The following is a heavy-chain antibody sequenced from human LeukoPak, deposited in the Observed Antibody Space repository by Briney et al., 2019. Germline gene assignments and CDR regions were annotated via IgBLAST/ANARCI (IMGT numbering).Heavy chain of an antibody. J-gene: IGHJ5*02. CDR2: IIPILGTA. D-gene: IGHD2-2*01. V-gene: IGHV1-69*04. CDR1: GGTFISYA. Sequence: ASVKVSCKASGGTFISYAISWVRQAPGQGLEWMGRIIPILGTANYAQKFQGRVTITADKSTSTAYMELSSLRSEDTAVYYCARDLDDIVVVPAAESYNWFDPWGQGTLVTVSS. CDR3: ARDLDDIVVVPAAESYNWFDP.